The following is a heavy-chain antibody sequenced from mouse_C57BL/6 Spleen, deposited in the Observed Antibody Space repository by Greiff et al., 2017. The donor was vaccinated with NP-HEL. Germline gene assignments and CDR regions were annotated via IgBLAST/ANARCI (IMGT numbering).Heavy chain of an antibody. J-gene: IGHJ2*01. V-gene: IGHV1-50*01. CDR1: GYTFTSYW. CDR2: IDPSDSYT. D-gene: IGHD1-1*01. CDR3: ARRYYGSRGNYFDY. Sequence: QVQLQQPGAELVKPGASVKLSCKASGYTFTSYWMQWVKQRPGQGLEWIGEIDPSDSYTNYNQKFKGKATLTVDTSSSTAYMQLSSLTSEDSAVYYFARRYYGSRGNYFDYWGQGTTLTVSS.